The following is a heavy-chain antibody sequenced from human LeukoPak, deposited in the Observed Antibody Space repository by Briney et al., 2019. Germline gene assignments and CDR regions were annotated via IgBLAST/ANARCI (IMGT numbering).Heavy chain of an antibody. CDR3: AGCIAAAGRDYYYYGMDV. CDR2: INHSGST. D-gene: IGHD6-13*01. V-gene: IGHV4-34*01. J-gene: IGHJ6*02. Sequence: SETLSLTCAVYGGSFSGYYWSWIRQPPGKVLEWIGEINHSGSTNYNPSLKSRVTISVDTSKNQFSLKLSSVTAADTAVYYCAGCIAAAGRDYYYYGMDVWGQGTTVTVSS. CDR1: GGSFSGYY.